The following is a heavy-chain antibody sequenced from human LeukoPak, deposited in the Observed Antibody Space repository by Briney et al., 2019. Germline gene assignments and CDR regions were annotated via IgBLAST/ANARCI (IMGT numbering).Heavy chain of an antibody. CDR3: ARHYRGPTSSVDY. J-gene: IGHJ4*02. CDR2: IYHSGTT. D-gene: IGHD3-10*01. V-gene: IGHV4-39*01. Sequence: WIRQPPGKGLEWIGSIYHSGTTYYNSSLKSRVTISVDTSKNQFSLKLSSVTAADTAVFYCARHYRGPTSSVDYWGQGTLVTVSS.